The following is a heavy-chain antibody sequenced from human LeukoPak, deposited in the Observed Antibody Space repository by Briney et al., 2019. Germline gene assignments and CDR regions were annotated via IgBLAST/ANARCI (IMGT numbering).Heavy chain of an antibody. CDR1: GYTFTSYD. Sequence: ASVKVSCKGSGYTFTSYDINWVRQATGQGLEWMGWISPNSGDTGYAQNFQGRITITRNTPLSTVYMELSSLRSDDTAVYYCARTPPGGDVDHWGEGTLVTVSS. J-gene: IGHJ4*02. CDR2: ISPNSGDT. D-gene: IGHD3-16*01. V-gene: IGHV1-8*01. CDR3: ARTPPGGDVDH.